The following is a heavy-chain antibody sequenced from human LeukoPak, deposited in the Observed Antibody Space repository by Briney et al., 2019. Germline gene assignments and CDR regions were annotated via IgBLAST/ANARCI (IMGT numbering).Heavy chain of an antibody. D-gene: IGHD1-26*01. CDR3: ARRVGKLFDY. V-gene: IGHV4-59*08. J-gene: IGHJ4*02. CDR1: GGSISSYY. Sequence: PSETLSLTCAVSGGSISSYYWSWIRQPPGKGLEWIGYIYYSGSTNYNPSLKSRVTISVDTSKNQFSLRLSSVTAADTAVYYCARRVGKLFDYWGQGTLVTVSS. CDR2: IYYSGST.